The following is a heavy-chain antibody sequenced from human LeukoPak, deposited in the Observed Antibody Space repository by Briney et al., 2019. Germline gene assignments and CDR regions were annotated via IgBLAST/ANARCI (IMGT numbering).Heavy chain of an antibody. CDR3: ARAPIRFLDPSGGKWFDP. Sequence: PSETLSLTCTVSGGSISSYYWSWIRQPPGKGLEWIGYIYYSGSTNYNPSLKSRVTISVDTSKNQFSLKLSSVTAADTAVYYCARAPIRFLDPSGGKWFDPWGQGTLVTVSS. J-gene: IGHJ5*02. V-gene: IGHV4-59*01. CDR2: IYYSGST. D-gene: IGHD3-3*01. CDR1: GGSISSYY.